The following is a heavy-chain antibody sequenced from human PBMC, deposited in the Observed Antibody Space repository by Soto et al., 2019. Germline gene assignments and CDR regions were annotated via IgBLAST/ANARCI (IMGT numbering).Heavy chain of an antibody. CDR1: GFNCSSYW. Sequence: GGSLSLSCAPSGFNCSSYWMTWVRHAPGKGLWWVANIRQDGSEKYYVDSVKGRFTISRDNAKNSLYLQMNSLRAEDTAVYYCVRAPHYYDSSGFYYFDAFDIWGQGTMVTVSS. CDR3: VRAPHYYDSSGFYYFDAFDI. J-gene: IGHJ3*02. D-gene: IGHD3-22*01. V-gene: IGHV3-7*03. CDR2: IRQDGSEK.